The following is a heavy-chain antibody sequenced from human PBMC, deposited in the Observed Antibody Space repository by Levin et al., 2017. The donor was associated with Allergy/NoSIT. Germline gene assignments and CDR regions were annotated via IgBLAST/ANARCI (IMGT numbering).Heavy chain of an antibody. Sequence: SETLSLTCSGSGVSISSSYWSWIRQPPGKGLEWIGYIYYSGSTNYSPSLKSRVTISVDTSKNQFSLKLSSVTAADTAVYYCVRDLRVIAARQVLRWFDPWGQGTLVTVSS. CDR3: VRDLRVIAARQVLRWFDP. CDR1: GVSISSSY. V-gene: IGHV4-59*01. CDR2: IYYSGST. J-gene: IGHJ5*02. D-gene: IGHD6-6*01.